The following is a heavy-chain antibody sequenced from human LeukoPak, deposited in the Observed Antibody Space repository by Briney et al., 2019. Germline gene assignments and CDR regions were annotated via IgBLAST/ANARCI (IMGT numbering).Heavy chain of an antibody. CDR2: IKSKTDGGTT. CDR1: GFTFSNAW. Sequence: GGSLRLSCAASGFTFSNAWMSWVRQAPGKGLEWVGRIKSKTDGGTTDYAAPVKGRFTISRDNSKNTLYLQMNSLKTEDTAVYYCTTWGYDSSGYYDYWGQGTLVTVSP. CDR3: TTWGYDSSGYYDY. V-gene: IGHV3-15*01. D-gene: IGHD3-22*01. J-gene: IGHJ4*02.